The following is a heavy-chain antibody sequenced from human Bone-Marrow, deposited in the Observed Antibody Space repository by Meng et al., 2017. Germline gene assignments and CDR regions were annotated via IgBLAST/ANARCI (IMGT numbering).Heavy chain of an antibody. V-gene: IGHV4-31*01. CDR2: IYYSGTP. CDR1: GGSIISGGYY. Sequence: QVAAQESGPALVTPAQTLSLTCTVSGGSIISGGYYWSWIRQHPGKGLEWIGYIYYSGTPYYTPSLSSLVTISVDTSKNQFSLNLSSVTAADTAVYYCARDIRQGGNIWFDPWGQGTLVTVSS. J-gene: IGHJ5*02. D-gene: IGHD3-16*01. CDR3: ARDIRQGGNIWFDP.